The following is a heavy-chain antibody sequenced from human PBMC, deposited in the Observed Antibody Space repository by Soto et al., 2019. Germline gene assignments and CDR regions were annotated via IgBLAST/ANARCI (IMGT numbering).Heavy chain of an antibody. CDR1: GFTFSSYG. D-gene: IGHD2-8*01. Sequence: PGGSLRLSCAASGFTFSSYGMHWVRQAPGKGLEWVAVIWYDGSNKYYADSVKGRFTISRDNSKNTLYLQMNSLRAEDTAVYYCARGVVRVLMVYANAGGMDVWGQGTTVTVS. J-gene: IGHJ6*02. CDR2: IWYDGSNK. CDR3: ARGVVRVLMVYANAGGMDV. V-gene: IGHV3-33*01.